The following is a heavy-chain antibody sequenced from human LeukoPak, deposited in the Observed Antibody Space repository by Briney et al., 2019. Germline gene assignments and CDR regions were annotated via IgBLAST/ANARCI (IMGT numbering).Heavy chain of an antibody. V-gene: IGHV3-74*01. CDR2: INSDGSST. CDR3: AKGPRAAAGTAY. D-gene: IGHD6-13*01. Sequence: GGSLRLSCAASGFTFSSYWMHWVRQAPGKGLVWVSRINSDGSSTSYADSVKGRFTISRDNSKNTLYLQMNSLRAEDTAVYYCAKGPRAAAGTAYWGQGTLVTVSS. CDR1: GFTFSSYW. J-gene: IGHJ4*02.